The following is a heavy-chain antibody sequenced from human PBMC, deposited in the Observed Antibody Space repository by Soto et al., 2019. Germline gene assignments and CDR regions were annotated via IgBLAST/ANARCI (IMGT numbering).Heavy chain of an antibody. CDR2: IYYSGST. V-gene: IGHV4-39*07. CDR1: GGSISSSSYY. CDR3: ARANYDILGPGGDIGIDY. D-gene: IGHD3-9*01. J-gene: IGHJ4*02. Sequence: SETLSLTCTVSGGSISSSSYYWVLIRQPPGKGLEWIGSIYYSGSTYYNPSLKSRVTISVDTSKNQFSLKLSSVTAADTAVYYCARANYDILGPGGDIGIDYWGQGTLVTVSS.